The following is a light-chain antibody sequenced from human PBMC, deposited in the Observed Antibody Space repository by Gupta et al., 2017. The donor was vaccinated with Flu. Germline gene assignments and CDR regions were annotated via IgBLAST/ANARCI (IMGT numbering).Light chain of an antibody. CDR3: QQLNNYL. V-gene: IGKV1-9*01. CDR1: QVISRY. J-gene: IGKJ2*01. Sequence: DIQLTQSPFLLSASVGDRVTITCRASQVISRYLAWEQQKPGKAPKILIYAAYTLIRVVRLRFRGSGPGTEFTLTSRSPENEDFDSYDNQQLNNYLFGQGTKLDIK. CDR2: AAY.